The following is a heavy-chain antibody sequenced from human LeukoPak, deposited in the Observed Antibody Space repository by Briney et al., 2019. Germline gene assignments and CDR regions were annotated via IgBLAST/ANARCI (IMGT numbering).Heavy chain of an antibody. Sequence: SETLSLTCTVSGGSISSSSYYWGWIRQPPGKGLEWIGEINHSGSTNYNPSLKSRVTISVDTSKNQFSLKLSSVTAADTAVYYCARGVLRFLEWLSTRFDPWGQGTLVTVSP. CDR3: ARGVLRFLEWLSTRFDP. D-gene: IGHD3-3*01. CDR2: INHSGST. V-gene: IGHV4-39*07. CDR1: GGSISSSSYY. J-gene: IGHJ5*02.